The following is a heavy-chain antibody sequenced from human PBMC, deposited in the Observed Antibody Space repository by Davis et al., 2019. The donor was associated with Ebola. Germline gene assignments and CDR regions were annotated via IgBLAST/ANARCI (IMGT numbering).Heavy chain of an antibody. J-gene: IGHJ6*02. CDR1: GYSFTSYW. Sequence: KVSCKGSGYSFTSYWIGWVRQMPGKGLEWMGIIDPGDSDTRYSPSFQGQVTISADESISTAYLQWSSLKASDTAIYYCARGMRWKLGKDYYYGMDVWGQGTTVTVSS. CDR3: ARGMRWKLGKDYYYGMDV. D-gene: IGHD6-6*01. CDR2: IDPGDSDT. V-gene: IGHV5-51*01.